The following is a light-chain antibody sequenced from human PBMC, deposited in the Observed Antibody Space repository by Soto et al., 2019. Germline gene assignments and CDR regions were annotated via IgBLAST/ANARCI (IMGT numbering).Light chain of an antibody. J-gene: IGKJ1*01. V-gene: IGKV1-5*01. Sequence: DIQMTQSPSTLSASVGDRVTITCRASQSISTWLAWYQQKPGNAPKLLIFDASNLESGVPSRFSCSGSGTEFTLTIDSLQPDDFATYYCQQYNSDSRTFAQGTELDIK. CDR3: QQYNSDSRT. CDR1: QSISTW. CDR2: DAS.